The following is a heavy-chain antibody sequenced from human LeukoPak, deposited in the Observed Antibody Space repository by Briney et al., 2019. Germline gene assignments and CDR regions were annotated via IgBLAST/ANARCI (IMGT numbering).Heavy chain of an antibody. V-gene: IGHV3-48*03. J-gene: IGHJ6*04. CDR3: AELGITMIRGV. CDR1: GFTFSDFA. Sequence: GGSLRLSCAASGFTFSDFAMIWVRQPPGKGLEWVSYISSSGSTIYYADSVKGRFTISRDNAKNSLYLQMNSLRAEDTAVYYCAELGITMIRGVWGKGTTVTISS. D-gene: IGHD3-22*01. CDR2: ISSSGSTI.